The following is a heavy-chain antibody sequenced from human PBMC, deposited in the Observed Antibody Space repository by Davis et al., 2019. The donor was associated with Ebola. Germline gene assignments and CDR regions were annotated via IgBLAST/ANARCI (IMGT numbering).Heavy chain of an antibody. D-gene: IGHD3-3*01. V-gene: IGHV3-33*01. CDR2: IWYDGSNK. CDR3: TTDRLEWLSKGGGYYYYYGMDV. Sequence: GESLKISCAASGFTFSSYGRHWVRQAPGKGLEWVAVIWYDGSNKYYADSVKGRFTISRDNSKNTLYLQMNSLKTEDTAVYYCTTDRLEWLSKGGGYYYYYGMDVWGQGTTVTASS. J-gene: IGHJ6*02. CDR1: GFTFSSYG.